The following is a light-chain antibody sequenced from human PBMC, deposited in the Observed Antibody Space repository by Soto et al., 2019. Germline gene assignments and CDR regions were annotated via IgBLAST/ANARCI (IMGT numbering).Light chain of an antibody. J-gene: IGKJ2*01. Sequence: ALQMTQSPSSLSASVGDRVSITCRASQGIGSDLGWYRQKPGKAPKLLIYAASSLHSGVPSRFSGSGSGTDFTLTITSLQPEDFATYFCLQDNSYPYTFGPGTKLEIK. CDR1: QGIGSD. CDR2: AAS. CDR3: LQDNSYPYT. V-gene: IGKV1-6*01.